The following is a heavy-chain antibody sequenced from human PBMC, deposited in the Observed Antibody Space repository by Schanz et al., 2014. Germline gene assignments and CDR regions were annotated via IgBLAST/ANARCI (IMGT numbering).Heavy chain of an antibody. CDR1: GFTFSDYY. D-gene: IGHD2-2*01. CDR3: AKVAPAATYLDS. V-gene: IGHV3-11*01. Sequence: ESGGGLVKPGGSLRLSCAASGFTFSDYYMTWIRQAPGKGLEWVSDISDSGDSTHYADSVKGRFTISRDNAKNSLFLQMNSLSAEDTAVYYCAKVAPAATYLDSWGLGTLVTVSS. J-gene: IGHJ4*02. CDR2: ISDSGDST.